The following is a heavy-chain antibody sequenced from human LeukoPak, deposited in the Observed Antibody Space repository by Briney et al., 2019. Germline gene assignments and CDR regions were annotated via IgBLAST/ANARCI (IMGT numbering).Heavy chain of an antibody. D-gene: IGHD3-22*01. V-gene: IGHV3-23*01. CDR2: ISGSGGST. J-gene: IGHJ4*02. CDR3: AKSAYYDASGYYREYYFDY. Sequence: GGSLRLSCVSSGFSFSNYAMSWVRQAPGKGLEWVSSISGSGGSTHYADSVKGRFTVSRDKTKNTLYLQMNSLRAEDTAVYYCAKSAYYDASGYYREYYFDYWGQGTLVTVSS. CDR1: GFSFSNYA.